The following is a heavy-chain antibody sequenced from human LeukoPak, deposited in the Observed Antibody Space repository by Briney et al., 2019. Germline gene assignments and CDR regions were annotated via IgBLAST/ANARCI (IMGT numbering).Heavy chain of an antibody. Sequence: SLRVSCEASGGTFSSYAISWVRQAPGQGLEWMGGIFPIVGTAYYAQKVQGRVTITADNSTSTVYMELSRLRSEDTAVYYCTRQPKVLIVEFYRTDVGREGTSVTVPS. D-gene: IGHD3-9*01. V-gene: IGHV1-69*06. CDR3: TRQPKVLIVEFYRTDV. J-gene: IGHJ6*01. CDR2: IFPIVGTA. CDR1: GGTFSSYA.